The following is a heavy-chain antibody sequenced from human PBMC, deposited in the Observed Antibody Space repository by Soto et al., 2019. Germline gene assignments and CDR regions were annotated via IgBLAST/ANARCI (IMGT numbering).Heavy chain of an antibody. CDR1: GFTFSSHS. J-gene: IGHJ4*02. V-gene: IGHV3-21*01. CDR2: ISSSSTYI. D-gene: IGHD3-22*01. CDR3: ASHPRDSSGYWYYFDY. Sequence: EVQLVESGGSLVKPGGSLRLSCAASGFTFSSHSMNWVRQAPGKGLEWVSSISSSSTYIYYADSVKGRFTISRDNAKNSLYLQMNSLRAEDTAVYYCASHPRDSSGYWYYFDYWGQGTLVTVSS.